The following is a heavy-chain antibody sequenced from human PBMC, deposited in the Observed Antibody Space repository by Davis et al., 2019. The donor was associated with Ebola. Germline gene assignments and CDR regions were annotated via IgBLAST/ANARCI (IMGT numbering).Heavy chain of an antibody. CDR3: AREGMGNYYGSGSLDYYGMDV. D-gene: IGHD3-10*01. CDR2: INPSGGST. Sequence: ASVKVSCKASGYTFTGYYMHWVRQAPGQGLEWMGIINPSGGSTSYAQKFQGRVTMTRDTSTSTVYMELSSLRSEDTAVYYCAREGMGNYYGSGSLDYYGMDVWGKGTTVTVSS. CDR1: GYTFTGYY. J-gene: IGHJ6*04. V-gene: IGHV1-46*01.